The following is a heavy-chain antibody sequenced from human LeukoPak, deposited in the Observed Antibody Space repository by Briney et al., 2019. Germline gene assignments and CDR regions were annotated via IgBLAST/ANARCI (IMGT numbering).Heavy chain of an antibody. D-gene: IGHD4-17*01. CDR1: GYTFTGYY. Sequence: ASVKVSCKTSGYTFTGYYLHWVRQAPGQGLEWMRWINPVTGGTKYAQKFYAKITMTRDTSISTAFLEVTSLKSDDTAVYYCARVARSPNHLHFDYWGQGTLVTVSS. V-gene: IGHV1-2*02. CDR3: ARVARSPNHLHFDY. J-gene: IGHJ4*02. CDR2: INPVTGGT.